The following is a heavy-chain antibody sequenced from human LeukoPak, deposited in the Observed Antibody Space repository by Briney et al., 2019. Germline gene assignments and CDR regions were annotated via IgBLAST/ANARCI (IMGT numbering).Heavy chain of an antibody. Sequence: PSETLSLTCTVSGGSISSSSYYWGWIRHPPEKGLEWIGSIYYSGCTYYNPSLKSRVTISVDTSKNQFSLKLSSVTAADTAVYYCARLRSGWDYWGQGTLVTVSS. J-gene: IGHJ4*02. CDR1: GGSISSSSYY. CDR3: ARLRSGWDY. CDR2: IYYSGCT. V-gene: IGHV4-39*01. D-gene: IGHD6-19*01.